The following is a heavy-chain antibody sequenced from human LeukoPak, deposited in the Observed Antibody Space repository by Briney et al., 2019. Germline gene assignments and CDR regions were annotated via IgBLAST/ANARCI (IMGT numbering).Heavy chain of an antibody. CDR1: EFSVGSNY. V-gene: IGHV3-66*01. Sequence: GGSLRLSCAVSEFSVGSNYMTWVHQAPGKGLEWVSLIYSGGSTYYADSVKGRFTISRDNSKNTLYLQMNSLRPEDTALYYCSTDPRLLIYWGHGTLVTVSS. J-gene: IGHJ4*01. CDR3: STDPRLLIY. CDR2: IYSGGST. D-gene: IGHD2-8*01.